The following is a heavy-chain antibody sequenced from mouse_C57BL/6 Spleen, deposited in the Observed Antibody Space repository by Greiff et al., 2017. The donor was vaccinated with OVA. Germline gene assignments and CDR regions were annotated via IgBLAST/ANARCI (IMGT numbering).Heavy chain of an antibody. CDR3: ARGLTGTAWFAY. CDR2: IDPSDSYL. CDR1: GYTFTSYW. D-gene: IGHD4-1*01. V-gene: IGHV1-69*01. J-gene: IGHJ3*01. Sequence: VQLQQPGAELVMPGASVKLSCKASGYTFTSYWMHWVEQRPGQGLEWIGEIDPSDSYLNYNQKFKGKSTLTVYKSSSTAYMQLSSLTSEDSAVYCCARGLTGTAWFAYWGQGTLVTVSA.